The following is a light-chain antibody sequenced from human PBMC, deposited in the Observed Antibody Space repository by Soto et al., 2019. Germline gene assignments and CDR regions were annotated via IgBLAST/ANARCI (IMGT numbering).Light chain of an antibody. CDR2: GAS. Sequence: EIVLTQSPGTLSLSPGERATLSCRASQSVTSSYLAWHQQKPGQAPRLLIYGASRWATGIPDRFSGSGSGTDFTLPISRLEPEDFAVYYCQQYGSSLFTFGHGTKVDIK. CDR1: QSVTSSY. V-gene: IGKV3-20*01. J-gene: IGKJ3*01. CDR3: QQYGSSLFT.